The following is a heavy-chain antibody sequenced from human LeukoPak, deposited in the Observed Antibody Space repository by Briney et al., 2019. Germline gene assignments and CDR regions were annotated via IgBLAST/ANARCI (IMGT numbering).Heavy chain of an antibody. V-gene: IGHV3-66*03. J-gene: IGHJ5*02. CDR1: GFIVSDYY. D-gene: IGHD3/OR15-3a*01. CDR3: ARDRAPLQDWVEFDP. CDR2: IRDSGEA. Sequence: TGGSLRLSCAVSGFIVSDYYMRWVRQAPGKGLEWVGLIRDSGEAFYSDFVRGRFAISRDECENTLYLQMNSLRVEDTPVYFCARDRAPLQDWVEFDPWGQGTPVIVSS.